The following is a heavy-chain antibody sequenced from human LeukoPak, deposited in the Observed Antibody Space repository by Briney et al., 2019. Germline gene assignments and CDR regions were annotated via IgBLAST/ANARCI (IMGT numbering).Heavy chain of an antibody. CDR3: ARGTTVTTFDY. V-gene: IGHV3-33*08. Sequence: PGGSLRLSCAASGFTFSSYAMSWVRQAPGKGLEWVAVIWYDGSNKYYADSVKGRFTISRDNSKNTLYLQMNSLRAEDTAVYYCARGTTVTTFDYWGQGTLVTVSS. J-gene: IGHJ4*02. D-gene: IGHD4-17*01. CDR2: IWYDGSNK. CDR1: GFTFSSYA.